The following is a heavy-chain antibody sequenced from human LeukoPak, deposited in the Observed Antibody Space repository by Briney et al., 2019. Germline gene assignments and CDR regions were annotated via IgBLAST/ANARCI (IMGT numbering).Heavy chain of an antibody. CDR1: GFTFSSYA. Sequence: GGSLRLSCAASGFTFSSYAMSWVRQAPGKGLEWVSGISGSGGSTYYADSMKGRFTISRDNSKNTLYLQMNSLRAEDTAVYYCAKFGPYGSGSYYLNWFDPWGQGTLVTVSS. D-gene: IGHD3-10*01. J-gene: IGHJ5*02. CDR2: ISGSGGST. V-gene: IGHV3-23*01. CDR3: AKFGPYGSGSYYLNWFDP.